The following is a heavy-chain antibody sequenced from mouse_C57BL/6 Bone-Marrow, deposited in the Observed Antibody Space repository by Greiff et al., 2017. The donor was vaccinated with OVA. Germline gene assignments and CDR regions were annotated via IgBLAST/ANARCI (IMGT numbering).Heavy chain of an antibody. D-gene: IGHD1-1*01. Sequence: VQLQQPGAELVKPGASVKLSCKASGYTFTSYWMHWVKQRPGRGLEWIGRIDPNSGGTKYNEKFKSKATLTVDKPSNTAYMQLSILTSEDSAVYYYARDYYGSSPHWYFDVWGTGTTVTVSS. CDR2: IDPNSGGT. CDR1: GYTFTSYW. CDR3: ARDYYGSSPHWYFDV. V-gene: IGHV1-72*01. J-gene: IGHJ1*03.